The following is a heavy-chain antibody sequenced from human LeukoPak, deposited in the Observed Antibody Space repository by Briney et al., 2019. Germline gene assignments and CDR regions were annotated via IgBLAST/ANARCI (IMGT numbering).Heavy chain of an antibody. CDR2: ISYDGSNK. V-gene: IGHV3-30*18. J-gene: IGHJ4*02. D-gene: IGHD6-13*01. Sequence: GGSLRLSCAASGFTFSSYGMHWVRQAPGKGLEWVAVISYDGSNKYYADSVKGRLTISRDNSKNTLYLQMNSLRAEDTAVYYCAKVGQQLVAPLDYWGQGTLVTVSS. CDR1: GFTFSSYG. CDR3: AKVGQQLVAPLDY.